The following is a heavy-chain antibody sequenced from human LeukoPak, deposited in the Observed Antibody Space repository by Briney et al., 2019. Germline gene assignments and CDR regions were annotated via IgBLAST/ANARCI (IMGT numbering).Heavy chain of an antibody. Sequence: GGSLRLSCEGSGFTFSNSWMSWVRQAPGKGLEWVAFIQYNGGSKYYADSVKSRFTISRDNSKNTLYLQMNSLGTEDTAVYYCAPRGIAVAGPFDYWGQGTLVTVSS. CDR1: GFTFSNSW. J-gene: IGHJ4*02. CDR2: IQYNGGSK. V-gene: IGHV3-30*02. CDR3: APRGIAVAGPFDY. D-gene: IGHD6-19*01.